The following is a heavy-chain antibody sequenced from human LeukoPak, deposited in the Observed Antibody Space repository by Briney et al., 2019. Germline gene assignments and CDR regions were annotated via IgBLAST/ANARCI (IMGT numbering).Heavy chain of an antibody. D-gene: IGHD3-22*01. CDR3: ASGDSSGYYLFDY. CDR1: GGSISSYY. Sequence: SETLSLXCTVSGGSISSYYWSWIRQPPGKGLEWIGYIYYRGSTNYNPSLKSRVTISVDTSKNQFSLKLSSVTAADTAVYYCASGDSSGYYLFDYWGQGTLVTVSS. V-gene: IGHV4-59*01. J-gene: IGHJ4*02. CDR2: IYYRGST.